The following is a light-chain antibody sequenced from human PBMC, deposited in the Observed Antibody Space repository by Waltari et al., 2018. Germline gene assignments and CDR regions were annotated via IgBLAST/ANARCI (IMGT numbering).Light chain of an antibody. V-gene: IGLV2-14*01. Sequence: QSALTQPASVSGSPGQSITISCTGTSSDIGGYDYVSWYQQHPGKAPSPLIYEVNNRPSVFSARSSASTSGNPASRTSSGLQTADEADYYCSSFSGSSNPVVFGRGTKLTVL. J-gene: IGLJ2*01. CDR3: SSFSGSSNPVV. CDR1: SSDIGGYDY. CDR2: EVN.